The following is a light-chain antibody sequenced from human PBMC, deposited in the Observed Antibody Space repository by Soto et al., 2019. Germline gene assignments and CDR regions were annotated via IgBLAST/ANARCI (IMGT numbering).Light chain of an antibody. J-gene: IGLJ1*01. CDR2: EVS. CDR1: NSDVGIYDF. Sequence: QSALTQPSSVSGTPGQSITISCTGSNSDVGIYDFVSWYQHHPGRAPKLIVSEVSHRPSGVSTRFSGSKSGNTASLTISGLQSEDEAEYYCISYTSDDVRYVFGTGTQLTVL. CDR3: ISYTSDDVRYV. V-gene: IGLV2-14*01.